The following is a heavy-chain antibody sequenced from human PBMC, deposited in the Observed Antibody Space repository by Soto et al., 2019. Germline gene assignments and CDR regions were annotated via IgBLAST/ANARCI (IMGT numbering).Heavy chain of an antibody. J-gene: IGHJ6*02. CDR2: INPNSGGT. Sequence: QVQLVQSGAEVKKPGASVKVSCKASGYTFTGYYMHWVRQAPGQGLEWMGWINPNSGGTNYAQKFQGWVTMTRDTSISTAYMELSRLRSDDTAVYYWAREPTSTVTTAHYYYGMDVWGQGTTVTVSS. CDR3: AREPTSTVTTAHYYYGMDV. CDR1: GYTFTGYY. D-gene: IGHD4-17*01. V-gene: IGHV1-2*04.